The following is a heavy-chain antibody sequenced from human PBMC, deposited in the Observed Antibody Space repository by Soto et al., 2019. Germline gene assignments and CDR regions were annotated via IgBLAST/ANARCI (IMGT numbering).Heavy chain of an antibody. V-gene: IGHV1-69*02. CDR2: IIPILGIA. D-gene: IGHD6-13*01. CDR1: GGTFSSYT. CDR3: ASGPAGSWLNWFDP. Sequence: QVQLVQSGAEVKKPGSSVKVSCKASGGTFSSYTISWVRQAPGQGLEWMGRIIPILGIANYAQKFQGRVTITADKSTSTAYMELSSLRSEDTAVYYCASGPAGSWLNWFDPWGQGTLVTVSS. J-gene: IGHJ5*02.